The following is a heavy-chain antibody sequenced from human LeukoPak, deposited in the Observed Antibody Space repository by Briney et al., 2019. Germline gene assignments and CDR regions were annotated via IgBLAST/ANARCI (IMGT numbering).Heavy chain of an antibody. CDR1: GGSFSGYY. J-gene: IGHJ4*02. D-gene: IGHD2-15*01. V-gene: IGHV4-34*01. Sequence: PSETLSLTCAVYGGSFSGYYWSWLRQPPGKGLEWIGEINHGGSTNYNPSLKSRVTMSVDTSKNQFSLKLNSMTAADTAVYYCARAVGYCSGGSCSLDHWGQGSLVTVSS. CDR2: INHGGST. CDR3: ARAVGYCSGGSCSLDH.